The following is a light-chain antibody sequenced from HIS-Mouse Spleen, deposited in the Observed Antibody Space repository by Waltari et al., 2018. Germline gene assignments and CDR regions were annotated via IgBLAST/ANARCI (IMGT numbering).Light chain of an antibody. Sequence: QSALTQPASVSGSPGQSITISCTGTSSDVGSYNLVSWYQQHPGKAPKLMIYEGSKRPSGVSNRVSGSKSGKTGSLTISGLQAEDEADYYCCSYAGSSTWVFGGGTKLTVL. CDR3: CSYAGSSTWV. CDR1: SSDVGSYNL. V-gene: IGLV2-23*01. J-gene: IGLJ3*02. CDR2: EGS.